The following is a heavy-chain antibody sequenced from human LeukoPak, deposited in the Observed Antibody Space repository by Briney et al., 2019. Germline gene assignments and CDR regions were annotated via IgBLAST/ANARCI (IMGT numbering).Heavy chain of an antibody. Sequence: GGSLQISCWGSGYSFNSYWIGWGRQMPGKGLEWMGIIYPGDSDTRYSPSFQGQVTISAGKSISTPYMQWSSLKAPDTAMYYCARLPGIVATIERYFDYWGQGTLVTVAS. D-gene: IGHD5-12*01. J-gene: IGHJ4*02. CDR2: IYPGDSDT. CDR3: ARLPGIVATIERYFDY. V-gene: IGHV5-51*01. CDR1: GYSFNSYW.